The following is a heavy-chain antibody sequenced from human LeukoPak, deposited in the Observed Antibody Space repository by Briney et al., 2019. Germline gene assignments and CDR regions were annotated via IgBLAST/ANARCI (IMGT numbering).Heavy chain of an antibody. CDR2: IYYSGST. CDR3: ARDVGSAAAVNDAFDI. J-gene: IGHJ3*02. V-gene: IGHV4-59*01. CDR1: GGSISSYY. D-gene: IGHD6-13*01. Sequence: KPSETLSLTCTVSGGSISSYYWSWIRQPPGKGLEWIGYIYYSGSTNYNPSLKSRVTISVDTSKNQFSLELSSVTAADTAVYYCARDVGSAAAVNDAFDIWGQGTMVTVSS.